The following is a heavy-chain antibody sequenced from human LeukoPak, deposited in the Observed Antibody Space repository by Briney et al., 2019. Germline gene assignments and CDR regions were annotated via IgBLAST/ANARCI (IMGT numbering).Heavy chain of an antibody. CDR2: IIPIFGTA. D-gene: IGHD6-6*01. V-gene: IGHV1-69*05. CDR3: AREGRSIAAPTS. CDR1: GGTFSSYA. Sequence: SVKVSCKASGGTFSSYAISWVRQAPGQGLKWMGGIIPIFGTANYAQKFQGRVTITTDESTSTAYMELSSLRSEDTAVYYCAREGRSIAAPTSWGQGTLVTVSS. J-gene: IGHJ4*02.